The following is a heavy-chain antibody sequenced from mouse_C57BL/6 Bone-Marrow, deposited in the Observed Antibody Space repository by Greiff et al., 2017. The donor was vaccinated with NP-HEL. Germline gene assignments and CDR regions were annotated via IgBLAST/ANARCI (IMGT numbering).Heavy chain of an antibody. J-gene: IGHJ4*01. CDR2: IYPRSGNT. CDR3: APLLRYYAMDY. V-gene: IGHV1-81*01. Sequence: QSGAELARPGASVKLSCKASGYTFTSYGISWVKQRTGQGLEWIGEIYPRSGNTYYNEKFKGKATLTADKSSSTAYMELRSLTSEDSAVYFCAPLLRYYAMDYWGQGTSVTVSS. D-gene: IGHD1-2*01. CDR1: GYTFTSYG.